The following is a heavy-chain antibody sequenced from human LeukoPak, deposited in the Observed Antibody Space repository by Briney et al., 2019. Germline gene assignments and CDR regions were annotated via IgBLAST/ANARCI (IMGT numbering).Heavy chain of an antibody. CDR3: ARRKYYDKSGYYNYFDL. Sequence: PGESLKISCEGSGYNFTIYWIAWVRQMPGKGLEWMGIIYPGDSDTRYSPSFQGQVTISADKSISTAYLQWSSLKASDTAIYYCARRKYYDKSGYYNYFDLWGQGTLVTVSS. V-gene: IGHV5-51*01. J-gene: IGHJ4*02. D-gene: IGHD3-22*01. CDR1: GYNFTIYW. CDR2: IYPGDSDT.